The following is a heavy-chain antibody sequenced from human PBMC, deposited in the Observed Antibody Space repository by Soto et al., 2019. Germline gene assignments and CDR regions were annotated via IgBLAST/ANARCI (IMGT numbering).Heavy chain of an antibody. Sequence: PSETLSLTCTVSGGSISSYYWSWIRQPPGKGLEWIGYIYYSGSTNYNPSLKSRVTISVDTSKNQFSLKLSSVTAADTAVFYCARDKREYQLLMGAFDIWGQGTMVTVSS. CDR1: GGSISSYY. CDR2: IYYSGST. D-gene: IGHD2-2*01. CDR3: ARDKREYQLLMGAFDI. J-gene: IGHJ3*02. V-gene: IGHV4-59*01.